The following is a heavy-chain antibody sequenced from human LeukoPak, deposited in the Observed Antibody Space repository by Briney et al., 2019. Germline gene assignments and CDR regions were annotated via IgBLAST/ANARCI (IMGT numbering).Heavy chain of an antibody. V-gene: IGHV3-48*03. CDR1: VFTFGGYE. CDR2: ISKTGDII. D-gene: IGHD1-26*01. Sequence: PGRSLRLSCAASVFTFGGYEMNWVRQAPGKGLEWGTYISKTGDIIYYADSVKGRFTISRDNAKNSLYLQMNSLRAEDTAVYYCARVRLTSGSYFFDYWGQGTLVTVSS. CDR3: ARVRLTSGSYFFDY. J-gene: IGHJ4*02.